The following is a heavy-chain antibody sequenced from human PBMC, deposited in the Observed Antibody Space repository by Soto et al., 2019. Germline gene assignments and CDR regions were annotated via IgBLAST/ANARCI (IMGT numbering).Heavy chain of an antibody. CDR3: AGLRVGVNWYFDL. J-gene: IGHJ2*01. CDR2: VSSTGGYT. Sequence: QMQLVESGGDLVKPGGSLRLSCAASGFNFGDYYMSWVSQAPGKGREWVSFVSSTGGYTKYSDSVGGRFTVSRDNGKNSLHLQLNSLRVEDKAVYYCAGLRVGVNWYFDLWGRGTLVTVSS. D-gene: IGHD1-26*01. CDR1: GFNFGDYY. V-gene: IGHV3-11*06.